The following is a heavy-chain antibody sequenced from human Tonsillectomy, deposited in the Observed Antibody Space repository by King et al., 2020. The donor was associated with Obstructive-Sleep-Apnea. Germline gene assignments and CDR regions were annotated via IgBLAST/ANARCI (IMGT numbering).Heavy chain of an antibody. CDR3: ARADYGDVKVYSFAY. J-gene: IGHJ4*02. Sequence: QLVQSGTEVKKPGASVKVSCKASGYTFTTYGISWVRQAPGQGLEWMGWITVYNGNTNYAEKFQGRVTMTTGTSKRTAYMELRNLKSDDTAVYYCARADYGDVKVYSFAYWGQGTLVPVSS. V-gene: IGHV1-18*01. CDR1: GYTFTTYG. D-gene: IGHD4-17*01. CDR2: ITVYNGNT.